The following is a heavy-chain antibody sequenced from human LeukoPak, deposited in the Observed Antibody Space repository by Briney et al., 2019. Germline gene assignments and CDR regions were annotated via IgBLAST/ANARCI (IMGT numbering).Heavy chain of an antibody. V-gene: IGHV3-7*03. D-gene: IGHD6-13*01. CDR3: AGSLPYGTTWYGRSDF. CDR2: IRQDGDTK. J-gene: IGHJ4*02. CDR1: GFTFSSSA. Sequence: GGSLRLSCAASGFTFSSSAMSWVRQAPGKGLEWVANIRQDGDTKYYVDSVKGRFTISRDNAMNSLYLQMNSLRAEDTAIYYCAGSLPYGTTWYGRSDFWGQGTLVTVSS.